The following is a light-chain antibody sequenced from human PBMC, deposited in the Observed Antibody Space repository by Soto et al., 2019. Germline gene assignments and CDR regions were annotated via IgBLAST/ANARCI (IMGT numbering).Light chain of an antibody. Sequence: DIPLTQSPSFLSASVGDRVTITCRASQSISSYLAWYQQKPGKAPKLLIYAASTLQSGVPSRFSGSGSGTEFTRTISSLQPEDFATYYFQQLNSYPLTFGGGTKVEIK. CDR1: QSISSY. V-gene: IGKV1-9*01. CDR3: QQLNSYPLT. CDR2: AAS. J-gene: IGKJ4*01.